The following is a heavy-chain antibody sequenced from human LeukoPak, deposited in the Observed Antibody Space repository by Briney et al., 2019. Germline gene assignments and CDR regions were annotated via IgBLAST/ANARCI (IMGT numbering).Heavy chain of an antibody. J-gene: IGHJ3*02. V-gene: IGHV1-18*01. CDR3: ARVAMTPHDAFDI. CDR2: ISAYNGNT. CDR1: AYTFANYA. Sequence: ASVKVSCKASAYTFANYAISWLRQAPGQGLEWMGWISAYNGNTNYAQKLQGRVTMTTDTSTSTAYMELRSLRSDDTAVYYCARVAMTPHDAFDIWGQGTMVTVSS. D-gene: IGHD2-2*01.